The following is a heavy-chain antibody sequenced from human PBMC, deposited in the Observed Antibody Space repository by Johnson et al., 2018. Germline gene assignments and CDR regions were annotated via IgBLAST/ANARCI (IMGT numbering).Heavy chain of an antibody. CDR3: ARGRRKRMVRGTTNLFLDQYDDYMDV. Sequence: QVQLQQWGAGLLKPSETLSLTCAVYGGSFSGYYWRWIRQHPGKGLEWIGELHHSGSPNYNPSLKGRATMSIDTSKNQFSLKLTSVTAADTAVLFCARGRRKRMVRGTTNLFLDQYDDYMDVWDKGTTVTVSS. V-gene: IGHV4-34*01. D-gene: IGHD3-10*01. CDR1: GGSFSGYY. J-gene: IGHJ6*03. CDR2: LHHSGSP.